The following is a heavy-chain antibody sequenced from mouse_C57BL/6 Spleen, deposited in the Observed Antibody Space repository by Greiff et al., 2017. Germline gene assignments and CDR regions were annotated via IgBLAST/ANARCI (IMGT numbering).Heavy chain of an antibody. Sequence: QVQLQQPGAELVKPGASVKLSCKASGYTFTSYWMQWVKQRPGQGLEWIGEIDPSDSYTNYNQKFKGKATLTVDTSSSTAYMQLRSLTSEDSAVYYCARPCITTVVGYFDVWGTGTTVTVSS. J-gene: IGHJ1*03. CDR2: IDPSDSYT. CDR3: ARPCITTVVGYFDV. D-gene: IGHD1-1*01. CDR1: GYTFTSYW. V-gene: IGHV1-50*01.